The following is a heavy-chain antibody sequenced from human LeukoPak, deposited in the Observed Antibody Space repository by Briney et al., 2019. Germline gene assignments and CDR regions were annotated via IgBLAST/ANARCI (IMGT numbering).Heavy chain of an antibody. CDR1: GGSISSYY. D-gene: IGHD3-22*01. CDR3: ARVLRDSSGYYYFDY. J-gene: IGHJ4*02. Sequence: SETLSLTCTVSGGSISSYYWSWIRQPPGKGLEWIGYIYYSGSTSYNPSLKSRVTISVDTSKNQFSLKLSSVTAADTAVYYCARVLRDSSGYYYFDYWGQGTLVTVSS. V-gene: IGHV4-59*01. CDR2: IYYSGST.